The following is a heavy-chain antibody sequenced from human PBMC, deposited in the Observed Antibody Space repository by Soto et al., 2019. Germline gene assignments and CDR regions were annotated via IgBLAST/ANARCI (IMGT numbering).Heavy chain of an antibody. CDR3: AHALFDCTGGSCSTGFDS. D-gene: IGHD2-15*01. V-gene: IGHV2-5*02. J-gene: IGHJ4*02. CDR2: IYWDDDK. Sequence: QITLKESGPTLVKPTQTLTLTCTFSGFSLSTHGVGVGWVRQPEGKALEWLALIYWDDDKRYSASLNSRLTITQDTSKTQVALTMSNMGPVETATYYCAHALFDCTGGSCSTGFDSWGQGTLVTVSS. CDR1: GFSLSTHGVG.